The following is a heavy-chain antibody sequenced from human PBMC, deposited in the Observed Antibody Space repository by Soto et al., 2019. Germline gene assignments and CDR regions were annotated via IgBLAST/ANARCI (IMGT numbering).Heavy chain of an antibody. CDR2: IYYSGST. J-gene: IGHJ5*02. CDR3: ARPTSVVAIRKYNWLDP. D-gene: IGHD2-15*01. Sequence: SETLSLTCTVSGGSISSSSYYWGWIRQPPGKGLEWIGSIYYSGSTYYNPSLKSRVTISVDTSKNQFSLKLSSVTAADTAVYYCARPTSVVAIRKYNWLDPWGQGTLVTVSS. CDR1: GGSISSSSYY. V-gene: IGHV4-39*01.